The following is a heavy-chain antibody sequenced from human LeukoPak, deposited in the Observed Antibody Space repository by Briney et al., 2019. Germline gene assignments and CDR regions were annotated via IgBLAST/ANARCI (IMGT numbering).Heavy chain of an antibody. J-gene: IGHJ6*02. CDR1: GGSFSGYY. Sequence: PSETLSLTCAVYGGSFSGYYWSWIRQPPGKGLERIGEINHSGSTNYNPSLKSRVTISVDTSKNQFSLKLSSVTAADTAVYYCAGVYSTTPDYYYYGMDVWGQGTTVTVSS. CDR2: INHSGST. CDR3: AGVYSTTPDYYYYGMDV. D-gene: IGHD6-13*01. V-gene: IGHV4-34*01.